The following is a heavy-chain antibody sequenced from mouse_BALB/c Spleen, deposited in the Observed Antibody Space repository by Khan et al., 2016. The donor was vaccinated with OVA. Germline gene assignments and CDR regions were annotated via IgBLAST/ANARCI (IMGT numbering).Heavy chain of an antibody. CDR3: ARVGNYWYFDV. D-gene: IGHD2-1*01. Sequence: QIQLVQSGPELKKPGETVKISCKASGYTFTNYGMNWVKQAPGKGLKWMGWINTYTGEPTYGDDLKGRFAFSLETSASTAYLQINNLKNEDTATYFCARVGNYWYFDVWRAGTTVTVSS. V-gene: IGHV9-3-1*01. CDR1: GYTFTNYG. CDR2: INTYTGEP. J-gene: IGHJ1*01.